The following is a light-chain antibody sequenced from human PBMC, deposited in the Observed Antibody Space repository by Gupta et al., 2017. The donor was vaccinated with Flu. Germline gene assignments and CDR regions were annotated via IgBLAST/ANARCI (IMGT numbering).Light chain of an antibody. CDR2: GAS. J-gene: IGKJ4*01. V-gene: IGKV1-5*03. Sequence: DIQRTQSPSTLSAFVGDRVTITFRASQSISSWLAWYQEKPGTAPKLLIYGASSLEGGVPSRFSGSGSGTEFTLTISSLQPDDFATYYCQHYYSYPLTFGGGTKVEIK. CDR3: QHYYSYPLT. CDR1: QSISSW.